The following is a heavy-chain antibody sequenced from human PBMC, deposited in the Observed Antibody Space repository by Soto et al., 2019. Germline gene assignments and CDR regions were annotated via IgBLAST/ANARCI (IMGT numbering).Heavy chain of an antibody. D-gene: IGHD2-15*01. CDR2: ISSNGGST. V-gene: IGHV3-64D*06. CDR1: GFTFSSYA. CDR3: VKGQGIVVVVAATSGYYGMDV. Sequence: TGGSLRLSCSASGFTFSSYAMHWVRQAPGKGLEYVSAISSNGGSTYYADSVKGRFTISRDNSKNTLYLQMSSLRAEDTAVYYCVKGQGIVVVVAATSGYYGMDVWGQGTTVTVSS. J-gene: IGHJ6*02.